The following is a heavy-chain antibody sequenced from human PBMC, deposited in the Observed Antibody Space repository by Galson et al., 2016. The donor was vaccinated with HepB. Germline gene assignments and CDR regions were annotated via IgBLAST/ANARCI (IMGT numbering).Heavy chain of an antibody. CDR3: AGLGSGYDFDYYFDY. J-gene: IGHJ4*02. CDR1: GYSFTSYW. V-gene: IGHV5-10-1*01. CDR2: IGPTDSYT. Sequence: QSGAEVKKPGESLRISCKGSGYSFTSYWISWVRQMPGKGLEWMGRIGPTDSYTNYSPSFQGHVTISADKSISTAYLQWSSLKASDTAMYYCAGLGSGYDFDYYFDYWGQGTLVTVSS. D-gene: IGHD5-12*01.